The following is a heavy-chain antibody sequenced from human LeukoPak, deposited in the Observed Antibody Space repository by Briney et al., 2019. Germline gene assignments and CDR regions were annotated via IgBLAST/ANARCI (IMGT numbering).Heavy chain of an antibody. V-gene: IGHV3-23*01. CDR2: ISGSGGST. CDR3: ARTTGWLVYDAFDI. CDR1: GFTFSSYA. D-gene: IGHD6-19*01. Sequence: PGASLRLPCAASGFTFSSYAMSWVRQAPGKGLEWVSAISGSGGSTYYADSVKGRFTISRDNSKNTLYLQMNSLRAEDTAVYYCARTTGWLVYDAFDIWGQGTMVTVSS. J-gene: IGHJ3*02.